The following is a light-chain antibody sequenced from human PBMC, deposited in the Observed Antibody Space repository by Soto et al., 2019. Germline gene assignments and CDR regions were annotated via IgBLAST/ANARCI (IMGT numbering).Light chain of an antibody. CDR2: GAS. Sequence: DIVLTQPPCTLSLSPVERATLSCSASGSVSSDLAWYQHKPGQAPRLLSYGASTRATGIPARFSGSWSGTEFTLSISSLQSEDSAVYYCQHYGSAVLQFGGGT. J-gene: IGKJ4*01. CDR3: QHYGSAVLQ. CDR1: GSVSSD. V-gene: IGKV3-15*01.